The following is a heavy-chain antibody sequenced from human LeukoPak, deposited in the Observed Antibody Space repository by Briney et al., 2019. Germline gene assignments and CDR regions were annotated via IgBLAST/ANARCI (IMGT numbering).Heavy chain of an antibody. Sequence: PGGSLRLSCATSGFTFDDYGMSWVRHAPGKWLEWVSGINRNGDTASYADSVRGRFTISRDNAKNSLYLQMKSLRAEDTALYYCARVSLGESKYGSGIFLTWGQGTLVTVSS. CDR1: GFTFDDYG. CDR2: INRNGDTA. CDR3: ARVSLGESKYGSGIFLT. V-gene: IGHV3-20*04. D-gene: IGHD3-10*01. J-gene: IGHJ5*02.